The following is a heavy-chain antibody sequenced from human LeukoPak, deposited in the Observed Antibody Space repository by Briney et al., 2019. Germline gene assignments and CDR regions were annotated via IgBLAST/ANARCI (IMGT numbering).Heavy chain of an antibody. CDR1: GFTFSNAW. V-gene: IGHV3-7*01. J-gene: IGHJ4*02. D-gene: IGHD6-25*01. CDR2: IKQDGSEK. CDR3: ASPKAAAAAGRGFDY. Sequence: GGSLRLSCAASGFTFSNAWMSWVRQAPGKGLEWVANIKQDGSEKYYVDSVKGRFTISRDNAKNSLYLQMNSLRAEDTAVYYCASPKAAAAAGRGFDYWGQGTLVTVSS.